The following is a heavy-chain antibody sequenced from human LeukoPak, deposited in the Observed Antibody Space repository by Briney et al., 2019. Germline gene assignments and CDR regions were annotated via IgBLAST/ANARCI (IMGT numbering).Heavy chain of an antibody. Sequence: SETLSLTCTVSVGSTTGTRYYWGWFRQTPGKGPGWVGNINYRGAVYYNPSLMSRATISLDTSKNQFPLRLTSVTAADTAVYSCARVTKYDNSRNNYYMDVWGKGTTVTVSS. CDR1: VGSTTGTRYY. D-gene: IGHD4-17*01. CDR2: INYRGAV. CDR3: ARVTKYDNSRNNYYMDV. J-gene: IGHJ6*03. V-gene: IGHV4-39*06.